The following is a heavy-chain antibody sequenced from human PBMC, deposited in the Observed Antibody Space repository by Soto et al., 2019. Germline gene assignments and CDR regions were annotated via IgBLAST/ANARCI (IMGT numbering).Heavy chain of an antibody. CDR2: INHSGST. D-gene: IGHD6-13*01. V-gene: IGHV4-34*01. J-gene: IGHJ5*02. Sequence: SETLSLTCAVYGGSFSGYYWSWIRQPPGKGLEWIGEINHSGSTNYNPSLKSRVTVSVDTSKNQFSLKLSSVTAADTAVYYCARGLGIAAGNWFDPWGQGTLVTVSS. CDR3: ARGLGIAAGNWFDP. CDR1: GGSFSGYY.